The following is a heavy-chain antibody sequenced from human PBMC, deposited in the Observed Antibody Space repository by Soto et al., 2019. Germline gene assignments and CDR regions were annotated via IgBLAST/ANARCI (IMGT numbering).Heavy chain of an antibody. Sequence: PSETLSLTCTVSGGSVSSGSYYWSWIRQPPGKGLEWIGYIHNSANTNYNPSLKSRVAVSVDTSKNQFSLRLSSVTAADTAVYYCANRYYDGSGYLHDYWGQGILVTVSS. D-gene: IGHD3-22*01. CDR1: GGSVSSGSYY. CDR3: ANRYYDGSGYLHDY. V-gene: IGHV4-61*01. CDR2: IHNSANT. J-gene: IGHJ4*02.